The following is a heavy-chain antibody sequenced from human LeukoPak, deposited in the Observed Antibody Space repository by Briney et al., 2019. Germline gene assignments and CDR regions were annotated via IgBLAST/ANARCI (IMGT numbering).Heavy chain of an antibody. D-gene: IGHD2-8*01. CDR2: ISVYNGDT. V-gene: IGHV1-18*01. CDR3: ARDRLGDCTNGVCYTGIVG. J-gene: IGHJ4*02. CDR1: DYTFTSYG. Sequence: ASVKVSCKASDYTFTSYGISWVRQAPGQGLEWMGWISVYNGDTNYPQKFQGRVTITADKSTSTAYMELSSLRSEDTAVYYCARDRLGDCTNGVCYTGIVGWGQGTLVTASS.